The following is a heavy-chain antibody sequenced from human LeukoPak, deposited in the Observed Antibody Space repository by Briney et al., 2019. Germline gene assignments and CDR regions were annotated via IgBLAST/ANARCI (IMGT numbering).Heavy chain of an antibody. J-gene: IGHJ4*02. CDR1: GYTFTSFY. D-gene: IGHD6-25*01. CDR2: INPSGGSA. Sequence: ASVKVSCKASGYTFTSFYMHRVRQAPGQGLEWMGIINPSGGSASYAQKFQGRVTMTRDTSTSTVYMELSSLRSEDTAVYYCARSYSYTSGFDYWGQGTLVTVSS. CDR3: ARSYSYTSGFDY. V-gene: IGHV1-46*01.